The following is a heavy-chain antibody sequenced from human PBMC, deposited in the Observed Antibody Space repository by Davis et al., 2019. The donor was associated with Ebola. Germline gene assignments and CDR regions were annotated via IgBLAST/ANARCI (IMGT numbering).Heavy chain of an antibody. CDR3: ARTTIVGATPFDY. CDR1: GGSISSSNW. CDR2: INHSGST. J-gene: IGHJ4*02. V-gene: IGHV4-4*02. D-gene: IGHD1-26*01. Sequence: MPSETLSLTCAVSGGSISSSNWWSWVRQPPGKGLEWIGEINHSGSTNYNPSLKSRVTISVDTSKNQFSLKLSSVTAADTAVYYCARTTIVGATPFDYWGQGTLVTVSS.